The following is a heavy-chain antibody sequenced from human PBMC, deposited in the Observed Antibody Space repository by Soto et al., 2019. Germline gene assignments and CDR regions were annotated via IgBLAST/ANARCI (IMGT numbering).Heavy chain of an antibody. CDR1: GFTFSSYA. V-gene: IGHV3-30*18. CDR3: AKDVTVDIVNTPGY. D-gene: IGHD5-12*01. CDR2: ISYDGSNK. J-gene: IGHJ4*02. Sequence: QVQLVESGGGVVQPGRSLRLSCVASGFTFSSYAIHWVRQAPGKGLEWVAVISYDGSNKFYADSVKGRFTISRDNFKNTLYLHMNSLNTDDTAVYYCAKDVTVDIVNTPGYWGLGTLVTVSS.